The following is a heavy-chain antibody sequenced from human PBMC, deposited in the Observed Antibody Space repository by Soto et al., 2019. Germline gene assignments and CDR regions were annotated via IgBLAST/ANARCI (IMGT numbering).Heavy chain of an antibody. Sequence: QVQLVQSGAEVKKPGSSVKVSCKASGGTFGSYAISWVRQAPGQGLEWMGGIIPITATANYAQKFQGRVTIPADESTSTASMQLSSLRSEDTAVYYCARSQGSSTSLEIYYYYYYGMDVWGQGTTVTVSS. D-gene: IGHD2-2*01. J-gene: IGHJ6*02. CDR2: IIPITATA. CDR1: GGTFGSYA. V-gene: IGHV1-69*01. CDR3: ARSQGSSTSLEIYYYYYYGMDV.